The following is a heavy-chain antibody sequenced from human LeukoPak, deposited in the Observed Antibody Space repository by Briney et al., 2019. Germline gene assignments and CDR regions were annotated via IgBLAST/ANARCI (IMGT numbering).Heavy chain of an antibody. J-gene: IGHJ4*02. Sequence: ASVKVSCKASGYTFTGYYMHWVRQAPGQGLEWMGWINPNSGGTNYAQKFQGRVTMTRDTSISTAYMELSRLRSDDTAVYCCARVANGDYAVYCFDYWGQGTLVTVSS. V-gene: IGHV1-2*02. CDR3: ARVANGDYAVYCFDY. CDR1: GYTFTGYY. CDR2: INPNSGGT. D-gene: IGHD4-17*01.